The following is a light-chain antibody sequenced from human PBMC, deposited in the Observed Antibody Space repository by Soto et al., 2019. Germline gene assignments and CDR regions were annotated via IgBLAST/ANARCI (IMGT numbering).Light chain of an antibody. V-gene: IGKV1-27*01. CDR1: QGIANY. CDR3: QQYGSSPRT. J-gene: IGKJ1*01. CDR2: AAS. Sequence: DIPMTHSPSSLSASVGDRVTITCRASQGIANYLAWYQQKPGKVPKLLIYAASTLEPGVPSRFSGSGSGTDFTLTISRLDPEDFAVYFCQQYGSSPRTFGQGTKVDIK.